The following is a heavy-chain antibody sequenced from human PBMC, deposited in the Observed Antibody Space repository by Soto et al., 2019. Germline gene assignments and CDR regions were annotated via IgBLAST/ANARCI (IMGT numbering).Heavy chain of an antibody. J-gene: IGHJ6*02. CDR2: IYYSGST. CDR3: ARVRSILGRSGSYQSPYYYGMDV. Sequence: SETLSLTCTVSGGSISSYYWSWIRQPPGKGLEWIGYIYYSGSTNYNPSLKSRVTISVDTSKNQFSLKLSSVTAADTAVYYCARVRSILGRSGSYQSPYYYGMDVWGQGTTVTAP. D-gene: IGHD3-10*01. CDR1: GGSISSYY. V-gene: IGHV4-59*01.